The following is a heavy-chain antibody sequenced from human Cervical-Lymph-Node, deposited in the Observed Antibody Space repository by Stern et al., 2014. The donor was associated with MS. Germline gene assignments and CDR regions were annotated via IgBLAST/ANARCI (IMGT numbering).Heavy chain of an antibody. V-gene: IGHV3-30*03. Sequence: MLLVESGGGVVQPGRSLTLSCAASGFSLSNSGMHWVRQAPGKGLEWVAVMSFVGGNKKYGDSVKGRFSISRDMANNTLFLQMNSLRPEDTAVYYCMGVGDAMHVWGQGTTVIVSS. CDR2: MSFVGGNK. J-gene: IGHJ6*02. CDR1: GFSLSNSG. CDR3: MGVGDAMHV.